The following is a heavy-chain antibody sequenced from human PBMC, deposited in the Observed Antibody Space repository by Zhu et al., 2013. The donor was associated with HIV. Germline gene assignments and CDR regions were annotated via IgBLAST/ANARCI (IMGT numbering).Heavy chain of an antibody. CDR1: GYTFTNYD. J-gene: IGHJ4*02. D-gene: IGHD6-19*01. V-gene: IGHV1-3*01. CDR2: INSGNGNT. CDR3: ARDLGYSSGWYFDY. Sequence: QVQLVQSGADVKKPGASVKVSCKPSGYTFTNYDIHWVRQAPGQRLEWMGWINSGNGNTKYSQRFQGRVTITRDTSASTAYMELSSLRSEDTAVYYCARDLGYSSGWYFDYWGQGAPGHRSPQ.